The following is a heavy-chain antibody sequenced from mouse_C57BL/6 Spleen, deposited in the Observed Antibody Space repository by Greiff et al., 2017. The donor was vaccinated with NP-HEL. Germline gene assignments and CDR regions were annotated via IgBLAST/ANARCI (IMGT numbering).Heavy chain of an antibody. D-gene: IGHD2-2*01. Sequence: QVQLKQPGAELVMPGASVKLSCKASGYTFTSYWMHWVKQRPGQGLEWIGEIDPSDSYTNYNQKFKGKSTLTVDKSSSTAYMQLSSLTSDDSAVYYCASSYGYDGLNYYAMDYWGQGTSVTVSS. CDR3: ASSYGYDGLNYYAMDY. V-gene: IGHV1-69*01. CDR2: IDPSDSYT. J-gene: IGHJ4*01. CDR1: GYTFTSYW.